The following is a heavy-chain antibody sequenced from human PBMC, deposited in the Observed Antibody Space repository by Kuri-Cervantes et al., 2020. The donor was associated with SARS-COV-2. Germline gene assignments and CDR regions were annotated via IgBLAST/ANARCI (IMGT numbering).Heavy chain of an antibody. CDR3: AREVRVPRRRTYYMDV. J-gene: IGHJ6*03. Sequence: ASVKVSCKASGYTFTGYYMHWVRQAPGQGLEWMGWINPNSGGTNYAQKFQDRVTMTRDTSISTAYMELSRLRSDDTAVYYCAREVRVPRRRTYYMDVWGKGTTVTVSS. D-gene: IGHD4/OR15-4a*01. CDR2: INPNSGGT. CDR1: GYTFTGYY. V-gene: IGHV1-2*02.